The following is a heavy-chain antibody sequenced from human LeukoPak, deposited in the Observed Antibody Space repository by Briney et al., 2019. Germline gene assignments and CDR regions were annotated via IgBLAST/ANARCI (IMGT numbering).Heavy chain of an antibody. D-gene: IGHD1-26*01. V-gene: IGHV1-18*01. CDR3: ARARGSYPFDY. CDR2: ISAYNGNT. CDR1: GYTFTSYG. Sequence: ASVKVSCKASGYTFTSYGISWVRQAPGQGLEWMGWISAYNGNTNYAQKLQGRVTVTRDTSASTAYMELSSLRSEDTAVYYCARARGSYPFDYWGQGTLVTVSS. J-gene: IGHJ4*02.